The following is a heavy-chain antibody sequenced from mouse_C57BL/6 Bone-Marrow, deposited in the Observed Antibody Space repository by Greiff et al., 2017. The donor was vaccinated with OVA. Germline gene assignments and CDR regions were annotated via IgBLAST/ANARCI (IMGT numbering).Heavy chain of an antibody. D-gene: IGHD1-1*01. CDR2: ISSGGDYI. J-gene: IGHJ4*01. CDR3: TRGPLFGAMDY. V-gene: IGHV5-9-1*02. CDR1: GFTFSSYA. Sequence: EVKLQESGEGLVKPGGSLKLSCAASGFTFSSYAMSWVRQTPEKRLEWVAYISSGGDYIYYADTVKGRFTISRDNARNTLYLQMSSLKSEDTAMYYCTRGPLFGAMDYWGQGTSVTVSS.